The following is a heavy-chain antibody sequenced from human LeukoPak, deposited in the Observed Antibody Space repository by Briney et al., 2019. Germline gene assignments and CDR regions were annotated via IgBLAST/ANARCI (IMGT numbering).Heavy chain of an antibody. Sequence: ASVKVSCKASGYTFTGYYMHWVRQAPGQGLEWMGWINPNSGGTNYAQKFQGRVTMTRDTSISTAYMELSRLRSDDTAVYYCARGVEDIVVVPAARGYYYYYYMDVWGKGTTVTVSS. J-gene: IGHJ6*03. D-gene: IGHD2-2*01. CDR1: GYTFTGYY. V-gene: IGHV1-2*02. CDR2: INPNSGGT. CDR3: ARGVEDIVVVPAARGYYYYYYMDV.